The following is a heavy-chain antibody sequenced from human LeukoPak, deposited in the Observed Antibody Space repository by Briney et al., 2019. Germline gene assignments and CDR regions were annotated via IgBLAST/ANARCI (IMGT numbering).Heavy chain of an antibody. J-gene: IGHJ4*02. V-gene: IGHV1-18*01. CDR2: ISGYNGNA. CDR1: GYTFTNFG. CDR3: ARVGSYCTNDICHDF. Sequence: ASVKVSCKTSGYTFTNFGVSWVRQAPGQGLEWMGWISGYNGNADYAQKFKGRVTMTTDTSTTTAYMELRSLRSDDTAVYYCARVGSYCTNDICHDFWGQGTLVTVSS. D-gene: IGHD2-8*01.